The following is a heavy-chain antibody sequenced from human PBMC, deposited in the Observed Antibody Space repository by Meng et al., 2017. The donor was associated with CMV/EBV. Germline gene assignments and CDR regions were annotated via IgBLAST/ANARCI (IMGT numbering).Heavy chain of an antibody. CDR1: GYTFTSYY. J-gene: IGHJ4*02. CDR3: AREGEGVVAATPHFDY. CDR2: INPSGGST. D-gene: IGHD2-15*01. Sequence: QVQLVQSGAGVKQPGASVKVSCNASGYTFTSYYMHWVRQAPGQELEWMGIINPSGGSTSYAQKFQGRVTMTRDTSTSTVYMELSSLRSEDTAVYYCAREGEGVVAATPHFDYWGQGTLVTVSS. V-gene: IGHV1-46*01.